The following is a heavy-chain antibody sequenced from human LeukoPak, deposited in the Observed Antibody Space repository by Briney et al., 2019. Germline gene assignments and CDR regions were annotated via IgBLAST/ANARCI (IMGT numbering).Heavy chain of an antibody. D-gene: IGHD3-22*01. Sequence: SETLSLTCTVSGGSISSSSCYWGWIRQPPGKGLEWIGSIYYSGSTYYNPSLKSRVTISVDTSKNQFSLKLSSVTAADTAVYYCARGDTPYYYDSSGPTSDAFDIWGQGTMVTVSS. V-gene: IGHV4-39*07. CDR2: IYYSGST. J-gene: IGHJ3*02. CDR3: ARGDTPYYYDSSGPTSDAFDI. CDR1: GGSISSSSCY.